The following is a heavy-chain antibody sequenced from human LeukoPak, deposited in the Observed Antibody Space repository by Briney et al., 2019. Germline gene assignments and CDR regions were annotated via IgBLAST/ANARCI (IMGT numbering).Heavy chain of an antibody. J-gene: IGHJ4*02. CDR3: AKDFGSIVGATSSFDY. CDR2: ISGSGGST. D-gene: IGHD1-26*01. V-gene: IGHV3-23*01. CDR1: GFTFSSYA. Sequence: GGPLRLSCAASGFTFSSYAMSWVRQAPGKGLEWVSAISGSGGSTYYADSVKGRFTISRDNSKNTLYLQMNSLRAEDTAVYYCAKDFGSIVGATSSFDYWGQGTLVTVSS.